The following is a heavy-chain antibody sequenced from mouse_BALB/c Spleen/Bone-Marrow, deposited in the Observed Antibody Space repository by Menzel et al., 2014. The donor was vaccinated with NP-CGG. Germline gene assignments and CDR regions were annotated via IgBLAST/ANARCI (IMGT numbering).Heavy chain of an antibody. Sequence: VQLQQSGPELVKPGASVKMSCKASGYTFTSYVMHWVKQKPGQGLEWIGYINPYNDGTKYNETFKGKATLTSDKSSSTAYMELSSLTSEDSAVYYCARTYYYGSNLFAYWGQGTLVTVSA. CDR2: INPYNDGT. V-gene: IGHV1-14*01. D-gene: IGHD1-1*01. J-gene: IGHJ3*01. CDR1: GYTFTSYV. CDR3: ARTYYYGSNLFAY.